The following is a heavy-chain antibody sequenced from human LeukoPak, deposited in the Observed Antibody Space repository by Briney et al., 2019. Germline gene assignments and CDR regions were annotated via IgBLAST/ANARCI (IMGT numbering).Heavy chain of an antibody. Sequence: GGSLRLSCAASGFTFSDYSMNWVRQAPGKGLEWVSYISSSSSTIYYADSVKGRFTISRDNAKNSLYLQMNSLRADDTAVYYCAREEEWYASGTYYKGFDSWGQGTLVTVSS. CDR3: AREEEWYASGTYYKGFDS. V-gene: IGHV3-48*01. CDR2: ISSSSSTI. D-gene: IGHD3-10*01. J-gene: IGHJ4*02. CDR1: GFTFSDYS.